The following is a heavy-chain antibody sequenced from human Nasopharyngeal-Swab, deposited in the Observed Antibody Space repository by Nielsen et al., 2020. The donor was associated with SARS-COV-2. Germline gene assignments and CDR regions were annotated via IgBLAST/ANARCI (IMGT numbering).Heavy chain of an antibody. Sequence: WIRQPPGKGLEWVSSISSSSSYIYSADSVKGRFTISRDNAKNSLYLQMNSLRAEDTAVYYCARDGSSLRYFDWLPRGAFDYWGQGTLVTV. CDR3: ARDGSSLRYFDWLPRGAFDY. CDR2: ISSSSSYI. J-gene: IGHJ4*02. D-gene: IGHD3-9*01. V-gene: IGHV3-21*01.